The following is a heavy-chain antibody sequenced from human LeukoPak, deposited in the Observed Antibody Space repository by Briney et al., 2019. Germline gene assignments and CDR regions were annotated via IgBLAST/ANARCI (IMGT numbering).Heavy chain of an antibody. Sequence: PSQTLSLTCTVSGGSISSSSYYWGWIRQPPGKGLEWIGSIYYSGSTYYNPSLKSRVTISVDTSKNQFSLKLSSVTAADTAVYYCATPAIAVAAVDYWGQGTLVTVSS. CDR1: GGSISSSSYY. CDR2: IYYSGST. J-gene: IGHJ4*02. V-gene: IGHV4-39*01. CDR3: ATPAIAVAAVDY. D-gene: IGHD6-19*01.